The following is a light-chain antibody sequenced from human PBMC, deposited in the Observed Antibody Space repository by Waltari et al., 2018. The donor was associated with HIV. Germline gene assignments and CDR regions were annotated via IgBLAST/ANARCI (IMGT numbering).Light chain of an antibody. CDR3: SSSISTSTLV. J-gene: IGLJ1*01. Sequence: QSALTQPASVSGSPGQSITISCTGASSDVIAYKFVAWYQHRPGKAPNLIIYDVNNRPSGVSNRFSGYKSGNTASLTISGLQAEDEADYFCSSSISTSTLVFGTGTKVTVL. CDR1: SSDVIAYKF. V-gene: IGLV2-14*03. CDR2: DVN.